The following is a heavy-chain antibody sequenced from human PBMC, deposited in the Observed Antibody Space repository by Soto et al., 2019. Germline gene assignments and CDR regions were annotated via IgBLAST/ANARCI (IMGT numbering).Heavy chain of an antibody. CDR3: ARGSCYDFWSGYPTYYYYYGMDV. CDR2: IYYSGST. CDR1: GGSISNGGYY. V-gene: IGHV4-31*03. J-gene: IGHJ6*02. Sequence: SETLSLTCTVSGGSISNGGYYWSWIRQHPGKGLEWIGYIYYSGSTYYNPSLKSRVAISVDTSKNQFSLKLSSVTAADTAVYYCARGSCYDFWSGYPTYYYYYGMDVWGQGTTVTVSS. D-gene: IGHD3-3*01.